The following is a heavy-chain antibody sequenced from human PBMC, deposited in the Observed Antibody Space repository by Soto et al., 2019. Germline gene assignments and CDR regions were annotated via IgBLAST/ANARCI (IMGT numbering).Heavy chain of an antibody. J-gene: IGHJ4*02. D-gene: IGHD7-27*01. CDR1: GDSVSIDSTG. CDR3: ASELGAPDFDY. V-gene: IGHV6-1*01. Sequence: QVQLQQSGPGLVRPSQTLSLTCAISGDSVSIDSTGWTWIRQSPSRGLEWLGRTYYRSKWYTDYAVSVRSRITIYPDTSKNQFSLHQMSVTPEETAVYYSASELGAPDFDYGGQGILVTVSS. CDR2: TYYRSKWYT.